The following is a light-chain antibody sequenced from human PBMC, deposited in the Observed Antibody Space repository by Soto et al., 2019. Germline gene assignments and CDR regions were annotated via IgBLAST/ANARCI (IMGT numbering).Light chain of an antibody. CDR2: DVS. CDR3: NSYTSSSTYG. CDR1: SSDVGGYNY. Sequence: QSVLTQPASVSGSPGQSITISCTGTSSDVGGYNYVSWYQQHPGKAPKLMIYDVSDRPSGVSNRFSGSKSGNTASLTISGLQAEDEADYYCNSYTSSSTYGFGTGTKLTVL. V-gene: IGLV2-14*03. J-gene: IGLJ1*01.